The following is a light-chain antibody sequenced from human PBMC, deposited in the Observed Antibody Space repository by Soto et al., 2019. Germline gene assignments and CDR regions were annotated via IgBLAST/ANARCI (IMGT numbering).Light chain of an antibody. CDR3: SSYTTSSTVV. Sequence: QSALTQPASVSGSPGQSITISCTGTSSDIGGYTYVSWYQQHPGKAPKLIIHDVSNRPSGVSNRFSGSKSGNTASLTISGLQAEDEADYYCSSYTTSSTVVFGEGTKLTVL. CDR1: SSDIGGYTY. V-gene: IGLV2-14*01. J-gene: IGLJ2*01. CDR2: DVS.